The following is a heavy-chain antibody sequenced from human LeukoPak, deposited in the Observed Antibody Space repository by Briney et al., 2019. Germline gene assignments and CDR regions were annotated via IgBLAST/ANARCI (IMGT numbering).Heavy chain of an antibody. D-gene: IGHD3-10*01. CDR3: ASSPFGESPPDY. Sequence: GGSLRLSCAASGFTFSTYWMTWVRQAPGKGLEWVADIKQDGSEKYFVDSVQGRFAISRDNAKTSLYLQMNSLRAEDTAVYYCASSPFGESPPDYWGQGTLVTVSS. CDR2: IKQDGSEK. J-gene: IGHJ4*02. CDR1: GFTFSTYW. V-gene: IGHV3-7*01.